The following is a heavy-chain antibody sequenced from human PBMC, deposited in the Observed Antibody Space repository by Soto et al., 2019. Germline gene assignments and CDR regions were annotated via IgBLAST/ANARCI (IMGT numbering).Heavy chain of an antibody. CDR2: IWYDESNK. CDR1: GFTFSIYG. V-gene: IGHV3-33*01. D-gene: IGHD3-22*01. CDR3: ARVRGYYPRDAFDI. J-gene: IGHJ3*02. Sequence: PGGSLRLSCAASGFTFSIYGMHWVRQAPGKGLEWVALIWYDESNKYYADSVKGRFTISRDNSKNTLYLQMNSLRVEDTAVYYCARVRGYYPRDAFDIWGQGTMVTVSS.